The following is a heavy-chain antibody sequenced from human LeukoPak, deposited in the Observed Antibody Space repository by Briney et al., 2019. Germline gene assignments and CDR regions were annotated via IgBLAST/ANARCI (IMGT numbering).Heavy chain of an antibody. J-gene: IGHJ6*02. CDR1: GGSISGYY. Sequence: KPSETLSLTCTVSGGSISGYYWSWIRQPPGKGLEWIGYIYYSGSTNYNPSLKSRVTISVDTSKNQFSLKLSSVTAADTAVYYCARDRIIHSYYDSSGYYYYYYYGMDVWGQGTTVTVSS. D-gene: IGHD3-22*01. CDR2: IYYSGST. V-gene: IGHV4-59*01. CDR3: ARDRIIHSYYDSSGYYYYYYYGMDV.